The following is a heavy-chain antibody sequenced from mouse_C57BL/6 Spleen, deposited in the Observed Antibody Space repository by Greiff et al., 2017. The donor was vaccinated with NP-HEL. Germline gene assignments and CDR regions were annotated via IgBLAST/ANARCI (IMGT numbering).Heavy chain of an antibody. CDR1: GFTFSSYG. CDR3: ARPDDYDGGFAY. J-gene: IGHJ3*01. Sequence: EVQGVESGGDLVKPGGSLKLSCAASGFTFSSYGMSWVRQTPDKRLEWVATISSGGSYTYYPDSVKGRFTISRDNAKNTLYLQMSSLKSEDTAMYYCARPDDYDGGFAYWGQGTLVTVSA. D-gene: IGHD2-4*01. CDR2: ISSGGSYT. V-gene: IGHV5-6*01.